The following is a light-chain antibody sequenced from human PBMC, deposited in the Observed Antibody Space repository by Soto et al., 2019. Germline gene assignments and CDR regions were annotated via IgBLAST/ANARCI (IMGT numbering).Light chain of an antibody. CDR3: QQYYSYPSG. CDR1: QGISGY. CDR2: AAS. V-gene: IGKV1-8*01. J-gene: IGKJ2*03. Sequence: AIRMTQSPSSLSASTGDRVTITCRASQGISGYLAWYQQKPGKAPMLLIYAASTLQSGVPSRFSGSGSGTDFTLTISCLQSEDFATYYCQQYYSYPSGFGQGTKLEIK.